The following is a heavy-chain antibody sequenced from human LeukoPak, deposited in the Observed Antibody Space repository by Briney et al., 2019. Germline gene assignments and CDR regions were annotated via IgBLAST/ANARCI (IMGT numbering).Heavy chain of an antibody. CDR1: GDSINTITYY. V-gene: IGHV4-39*07. J-gene: IGHJ4*02. CDR2: IYYSGNT. Sequence: SETLSLTCTVSGDSINTITYYWGWIRQPPGKGLEWIGIIYYSGNTYYSPSLKSRVTISVDTSKNQFSLKLRSVTAADTAVYYCARRRDLYSGSYYPFDYWGQGTLVTVSS. CDR3: ARRRDLYSGSYYPFDY. D-gene: IGHD1-26*01.